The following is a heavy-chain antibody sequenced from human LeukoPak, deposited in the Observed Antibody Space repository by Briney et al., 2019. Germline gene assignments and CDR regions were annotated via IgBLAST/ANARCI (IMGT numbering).Heavy chain of an antibody. CDR3: ARGPIVVVPAAMGDYYYYYGMDV. CDR2: IYYSGST. CDR1: GGSVSSGSYY. J-gene: IGHJ6*02. V-gene: IGHV4-61*01. Sequence: PSETLSLTCTVSGGSVSSGSYYWSWIRQPPGKGLEWIGYIYYSGSTNYNPSLKSRVTISVDTSKNQFSLKLSSVTAADTAVYYCARGPIVVVPAAMGDYYYYYGMDVWGQGTTVTVSS. D-gene: IGHD2-2*01.